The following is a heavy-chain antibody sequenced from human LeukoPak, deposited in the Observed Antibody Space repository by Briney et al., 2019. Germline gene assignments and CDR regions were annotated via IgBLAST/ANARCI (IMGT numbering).Heavy chain of an antibody. CDR1: GYTFTSYG. CDR2: ISAYNGNT. CDR3: ASKGYCSGGSCPNFDY. J-gene: IGHJ4*02. D-gene: IGHD2-15*01. Sequence: ASVKVSCKASGYTFTSYGISWVRQAPGQGLEWMGWISAYNGNTNYAQKLQGRVTMTTDTSTSTAYMELRSLRSDDTAVYYCASKGYCSGGSCPNFDYWGQGTLVTVSS. V-gene: IGHV1-18*01.